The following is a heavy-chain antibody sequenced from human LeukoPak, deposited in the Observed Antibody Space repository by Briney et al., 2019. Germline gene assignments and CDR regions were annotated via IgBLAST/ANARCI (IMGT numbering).Heavy chain of an antibody. CDR2: INHSGST. Sequence: SETLSLTCAVYGGSFSGYYWSWIRQPPGKGLEWIGEINHSGSTNYNPSLRSRVTISVDTSKNQFSLKLSSVTAADTAVYYCARTLTSCFDYWGQGTLVTVSS. J-gene: IGHJ4*02. V-gene: IGHV4-34*01. D-gene: IGHD3-16*01. CDR3: ARTLTSCFDY. CDR1: GGSFSGYY.